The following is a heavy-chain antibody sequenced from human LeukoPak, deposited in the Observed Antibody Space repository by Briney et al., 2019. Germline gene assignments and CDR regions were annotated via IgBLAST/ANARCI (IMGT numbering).Heavy chain of an antibody. CDR1: GFTFSSYA. Sequence: GGSLRLSCAASGFTFSSYAMSWVRQAPGQGLEWVSAISGSADKTYYADSVKGRFTISRDNSKNTLYLQMTSLRAEDTAVYYCTKKYYDILTGYYVQYSAMDVWGQGTTVTVSS. D-gene: IGHD3-9*01. CDR2: ISGSADKT. V-gene: IGHV3-23*01. CDR3: TKKYYDILTGYYVQYSAMDV. J-gene: IGHJ6*02.